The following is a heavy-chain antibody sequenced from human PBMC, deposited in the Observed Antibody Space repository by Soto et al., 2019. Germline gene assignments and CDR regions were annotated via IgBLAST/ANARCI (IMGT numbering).Heavy chain of an antibody. Sequence: QVQLQQWGAGLLKPSETLSLTCAVYGGSLSGYYGNWIRQSPGKGLEWIGEINHSGSTNYNPSLKSRGTISIDTSKNKFSLKLSSVTAADTAVYYCARTRTLDVWGQGTSVIVSS. CDR3: ARTRTLDV. J-gene: IGHJ6*02. CDR2: INHSGST. CDR1: GGSLSGYY. D-gene: IGHD4-17*01. V-gene: IGHV4-34*01.